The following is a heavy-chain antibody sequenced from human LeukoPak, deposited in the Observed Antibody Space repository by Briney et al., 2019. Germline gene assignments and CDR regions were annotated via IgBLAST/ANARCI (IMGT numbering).Heavy chain of an antibody. D-gene: IGHD5-12*01. CDR2: ISYDGSNK. Sequence: PGGSLRLSCAASGFTFNGYSMHWVRQAPGKGLEWVAVISYDGSNKYYADSVKGRFTISRDNSKNTLYLQMNSLRAEDTAVYYCARDLEEVATIGFDYWGQGTLVTVSS. CDR1: GFTFNGYS. J-gene: IGHJ4*02. V-gene: IGHV3-30*01. CDR3: ARDLEEVATIGFDY.